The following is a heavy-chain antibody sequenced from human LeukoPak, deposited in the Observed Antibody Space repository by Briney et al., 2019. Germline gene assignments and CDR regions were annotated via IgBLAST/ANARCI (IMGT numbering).Heavy chain of an antibody. V-gene: IGHV3-30-3*01. CDR2: ISYDGSNK. D-gene: IGHD5-18*01. Sequence: GGSLRLSCAASGFTFSSYAMHWVRQAPGKGLEWVAVISYDGSNKYYADSVKGRFTISRDNSKNTLYLQMNSLRAEDTAVYYCAREGYSYGCYFDYWGQGTLVTVSS. J-gene: IGHJ4*02. CDR3: AREGYSYGCYFDY. CDR1: GFTFSSYA.